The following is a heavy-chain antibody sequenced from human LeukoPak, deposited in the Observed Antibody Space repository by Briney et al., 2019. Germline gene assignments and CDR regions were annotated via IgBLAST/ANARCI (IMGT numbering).Heavy chain of an antibody. CDR1: GVTISTYA. J-gene: IGHJ6*02. Sequence: GGSLRLSCAASGVTISTYAMHWVCQAPGKGLEWVAVISYDGSNKYYADSVKGRFTISRDNSKNTLYLQMNSLRAEDTAVYYCAREWDSSVWYSDYYGMDVWGQGTTVTVSS. V-gene: IGHV3-30-3*01. D-gene: IGHD6-19*01. CDR2: ISYDGSNK. CDR3: AREWDSSVWYSDYYGMDV.